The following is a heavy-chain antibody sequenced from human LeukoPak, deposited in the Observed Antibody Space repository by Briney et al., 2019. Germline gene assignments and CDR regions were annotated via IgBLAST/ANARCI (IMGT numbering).Heavy chain of an antibody. CDR2: IYTSGST. D-gene: IGHD3-22*01. J-gene: IGHJ1*01. Sequence: SETLSLTCTVSGGSISSYYWSWIRQPAGKGLEWIGRIYTSGSTNYNPSLKSRVTMSVDTSKNQFSLKLSSVTAADTAVYYCARLKYYYDSSGYRAEYFQHWGQGTLDTVSS. CDR3: ARLKYYYDSSGYRAEYFQH. CDR1: GGSISSYY. V-gene: IGHV4-4*07.